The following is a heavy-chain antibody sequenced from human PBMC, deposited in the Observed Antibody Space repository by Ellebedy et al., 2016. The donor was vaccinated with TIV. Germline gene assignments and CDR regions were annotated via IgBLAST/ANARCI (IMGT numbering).Heavy chain of an antibody. J-gene: IGHJ4*02. D-gene: IGHD3-22*01. V-gene: IGHV3-33*03. CDR2: IWYDGSNK. Sequence: GESLKISCADSGFTFSSYSMNWVRQAPGKGLEWVAVIWYDGSNKYYADSVKGRFTISRDNAKNSLYLQMNSLKIEDTGVYYCTTYYDSSGNYGPAVLWGQGTLVMVSS. CDR1: GFTFSSYS. CDR3: TTYYDSSGNYGPAVL.